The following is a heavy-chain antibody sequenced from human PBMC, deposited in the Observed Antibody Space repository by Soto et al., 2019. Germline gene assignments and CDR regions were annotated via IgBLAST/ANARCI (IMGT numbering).Heavy chain of an antibody. CDR3: ARDRVGGRSVRDGFEI. Sequence: QPGGSLRLSCAASGFTLSNYEINWVRQAPGKGLEWVSYMGSSGSTIYNADSVKARFTMSRDNAKNSLYLRMNSLRAEDTAVYYCARDRVGGRSVRDGFEIWGQGTMVTVSS. CDR1: GFTLSNYE. J-gene: IGHJ3*02. V-gene: IGHV3-48*03. CDR2: MGSSGSTI. D-gene: IGHD1-26*01.